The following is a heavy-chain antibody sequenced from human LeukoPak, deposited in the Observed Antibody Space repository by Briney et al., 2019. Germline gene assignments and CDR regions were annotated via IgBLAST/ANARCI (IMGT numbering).Heavy chain of an antibody. D-gene: IGHD3-3*01. CDR2: IYYSGST. CDR1: GGSISSYY. Sequence: SETLSLTCTVSGGSISSYYWSWIRQPPGKGLEWIGYIYYSGSTNYNPSLTSRVTISAHTSKNQFSLTLTSVTAADTAVYYCARYDDQQFDYWGQGTLVTVSS. CDR3: ARYDDQQFDY. J-gene: IGHJ4*02. V-gene: IGHV4-59*01.